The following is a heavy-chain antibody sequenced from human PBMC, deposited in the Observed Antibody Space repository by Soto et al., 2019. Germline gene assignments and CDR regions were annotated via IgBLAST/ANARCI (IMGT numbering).Heavy chain of an antibody. CDR3: TRYYYASSGYYVY. CDR2: IRSETYGGTP. CDR1: GFNFGNYA. V-gene: IGHV3-49*04. J-gene: IGHJ4*02. D-gene: IGHD3-22*01. Sequence: GGSLRLSCTGSGFNFGNYAMSWVRQAPGKGPEWVGFIRSETYGGTPDYAASLRGRFTISRDDSKSIAYLEINSLQTDDTAVYYCTRYYYASSGYYVYWGQGTLVTVSS.